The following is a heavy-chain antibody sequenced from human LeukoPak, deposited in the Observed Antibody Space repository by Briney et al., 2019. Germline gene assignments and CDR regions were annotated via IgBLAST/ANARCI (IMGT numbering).Heavy chain of an antibody. D-gene: IGHD2-2*02. CDR3: AKDLVLRDIVVVPAAISLDY. V-gene: IGHV3-23*01. Sequence: GGSLRLSCAASGFTFGSYAMSWVRQAPGKGLEWISAISGSGGSTYYADSVKGRFTISRDNSKNTLYLQMNSLRAEDTAVYYCAKDLVLRDIVVVPAAISLDYWGQGTLVTVSS. J-gene: IGHJ4*02. CDR1: GFTFGSYA. CDR2: ISGSGGST.